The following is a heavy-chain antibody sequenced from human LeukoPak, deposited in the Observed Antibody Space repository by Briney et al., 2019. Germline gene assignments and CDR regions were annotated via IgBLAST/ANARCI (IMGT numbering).Heavy chain of an antibody. CDR3: ARGRSTFDY. J-gene: IGHJ4*02. D-gene: IGHD1-26*01. CDR2: FYASGNT. Sequence: SETLSLTCTVSGDSISSYYWTWIRQPAGKGLEWIGRFYASGNTDYNRSLKSRVTISVDTSKNQFSLKLSSVTAADTAVYYCARGRSTFDYWGQGTLATVSS. CDR1: GDSISSYY. V-gene: IGHV4-4*07.